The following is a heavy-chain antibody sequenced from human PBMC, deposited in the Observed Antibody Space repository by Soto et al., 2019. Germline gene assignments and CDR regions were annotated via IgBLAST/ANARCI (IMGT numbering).Heavy chain of an antibody. CDR3: ARVSAALHHFDY. J-gene: IGHJ4*02. CDR1: GYTFTSYY. Sequence: ASVKVSCKASGYTFTSYYMHWVRQAPGQGLEWMGIINPSGGSPSYAQKFQGRITMTRDTSTSTVYMEVSSLRSEDTAVYYCARVSAALHHFDYWGQGTLVNVSS. D-gene: IGHD2-2*01. V-gene: IGHV1-46*01. CDR2: INPSGGSP.